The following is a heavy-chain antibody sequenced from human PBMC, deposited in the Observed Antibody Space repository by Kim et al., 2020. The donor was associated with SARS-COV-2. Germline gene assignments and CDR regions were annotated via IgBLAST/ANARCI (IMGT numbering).Heavy chain of an antibody. CDR3: AREPGSDGNSVFEY. D-gene: IGHD1-7*01. J-gene: IGHJ4*02. Sequence: YAASVKGRFTVTRDDSKNSAYLQMTSLKTEDTGVYYCAREPGSDGNSVFEYWGQGTLVTVSS. V-gene: IGHV3-49*02.